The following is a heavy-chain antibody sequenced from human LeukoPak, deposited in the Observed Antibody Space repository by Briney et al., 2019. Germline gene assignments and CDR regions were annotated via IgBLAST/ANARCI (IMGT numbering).Heavy chain of an antibody. D-gene: IGHD3-10*01. Sequence: GGSLRLSCAASGFTFSSYGMHWVRQAPGKGLEWVAFIRYDGSNKYYADSVKGRFTISRDNSKNTLYLQMNSLRDEDTAVYYCARGTYGFDYWGQGTLVTVSS. CDR3: ARGTYGFDY. CDR2: IRYDGSNK. CDR1: GFTFSSYG. J-gene: IGHJ4*02. V-gene: IGHV3-30*02.